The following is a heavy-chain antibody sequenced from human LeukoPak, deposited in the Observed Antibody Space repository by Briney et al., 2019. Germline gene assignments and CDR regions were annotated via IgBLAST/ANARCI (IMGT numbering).Heavy chain of an antibody. J-gene: IGHJ3*02. Sequence: PSETLSLTGAVSDYSISSTYYWGWIRQPPGKGLEWIGSIFHSGTTYYNPSLKSRVTISVDTSENQFSLRLSSVTAADTAVYYCASRYCSSISCPSVGAFDIWGQGTMVTVSS. D-gene: IGHD2-2*01. V-gene: IGHV4-38-2*01. CDR2: IFHSGTT. CDR1: DYSISSTYY. CDR3: ASRYCSSISCPSVGAFDI.